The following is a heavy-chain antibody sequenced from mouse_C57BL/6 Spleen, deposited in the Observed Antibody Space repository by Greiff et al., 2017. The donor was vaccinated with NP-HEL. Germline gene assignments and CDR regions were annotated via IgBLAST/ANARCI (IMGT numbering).Heavy chain of an antibody. CDR3: ARLGGLYYAMDD. CDR1: GYAFSSYW. CDR2: IYPGDGDT. V-gene: IGHV1-80*01. J-gene: IGHJ4*01. Sequence: QVHVKQSGAELVKPGASVKISCKASGYAFSSYWMNWVKQRPGKGLEWIGQIYPGDGDTNYNGKFKGKATLTADKSSSTAYMQLSSLTSEDSAVYVCARLGGLYYAMDDWGQGTSVTVSS.